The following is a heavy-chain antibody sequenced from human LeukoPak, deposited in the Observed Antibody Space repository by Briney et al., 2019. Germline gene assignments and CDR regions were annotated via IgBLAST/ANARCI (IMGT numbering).Heavy chain of an antibody. Sequence: ASVKVSCKASGYIFTGYYMHWVRQAPGQGLEWMGWISAYNGNTNYAPKLQGRVTMTTDTSTSTAYMELRSLRSDDTAVYYCARDPLAYCAGDCYHRFFDYWGQGTLVTVSS. CDR1: GYIFTGYY. CDR2: ISAYNGNT. CDR3: ARDPLAYCAGDCYHRFFDY. V-gene: IGHV1-18*04. J-gene: IGHJ4*02. D-gene: IGHD2-21*02.